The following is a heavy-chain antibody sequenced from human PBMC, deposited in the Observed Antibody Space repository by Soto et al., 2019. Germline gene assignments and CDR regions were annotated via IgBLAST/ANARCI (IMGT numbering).Heavy chain of an antibody. Sequence: VASVNVSCKASGYTFTSYYMHWVRQAPGQGLEWMGIINPSGGSTSYAQKFQGRVTMTRDTSASTVYMELSSLRSEDTAVYYCARGSDSGSYSYYYYGMDVWGQGTTVTVSS. CDR2: INPSGGST. D-gene: IGHD1-26*01. J-gene: IGHJ6*02. V-gene: IGHV1-46*01. CDR3: ARGSDSGSYSYYYYGMDV. CDR1: GYTFTSYY.